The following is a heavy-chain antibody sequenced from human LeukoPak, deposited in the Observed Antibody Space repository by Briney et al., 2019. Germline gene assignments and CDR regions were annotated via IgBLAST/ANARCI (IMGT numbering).Heavy chain of an antibody. J-gene: IGHJ6*02. Sequence: GGSLRLSCAASGFIFSDYYMSWIRQAPGKGLEWVSYISSSGNTIYYADSMKGRFTISRDNAKNSLFLQMNSLRAEDTAVYYCARDTITMVRGAKVSGYYYGMDVWGQGTTVTVSS. CDR1: GFIFSDYY. CDR2: ISSSGNTI. CDR3: ARDTITMVRGAKVSGYYYGMDV. D-gene: IGHD3-10*01. V-gene: IGHV3-11*01.